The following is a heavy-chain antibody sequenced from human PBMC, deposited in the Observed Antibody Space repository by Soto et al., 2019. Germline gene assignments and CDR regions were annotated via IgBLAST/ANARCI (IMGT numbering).Heavy chain of an antibody. CDR3: AREWRPTEYYFDY. J-gene: IGHJ4*02. Sequence: GASVKVSCKASGGTFSSYTISWVRQAPGQGLEWMGRIIPILGIANYAQKFQGRVTITADKSTSTAYMELSGLRSEDTAVYYCAREWRPTEYYFDYWAREPWSPSPQ. V-gene: IGHV1-69*04. CDR2: IIPILGIA. CDR1: GGTFSSYT.